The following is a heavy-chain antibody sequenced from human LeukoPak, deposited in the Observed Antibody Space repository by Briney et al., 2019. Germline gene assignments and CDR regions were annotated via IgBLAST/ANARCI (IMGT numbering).Heavy chain of an antibody. J-gene: IGHJ6*03. CDR2: INPSGGST. CDR1: GYTFTSYY. D-gene: IGHD1-26*01. Sequence: GASVKVSCKASGYTFTSYYMHWVRQAPGQGLEWMGIINPSGGSTSYAQKFQGRVTMTRDMSTSTVYMELSSLRSEDTAVYYCARDGRIVVRAIGVEHYYYMDVWGKGTTVTVSS. CDR3: ARDGRIVVRAIGVEHYYYMDV. V-gene: IGHV1-46*01.